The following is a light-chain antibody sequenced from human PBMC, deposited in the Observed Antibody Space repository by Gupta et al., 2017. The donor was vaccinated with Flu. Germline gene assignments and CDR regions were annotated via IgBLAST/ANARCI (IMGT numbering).Light chain of an antibody. V-gene: IGLV1-40*01. CDR3: QSYDSSLSGSNWV. CDR1: SSNIGAGYD. J-gene: IGLJ3*02. Sequence: QSVLTQPPPVSGAPGQRVTLSCTGSSSNIGAGYDVHWYQQLPGTATKLLIYGNSNRPSGVPDRFSGSKSGTSASLAITGLQAEDEADYYCQSYDSSLSGSNWVFGGGTKLTVL. CDR2: GNS.